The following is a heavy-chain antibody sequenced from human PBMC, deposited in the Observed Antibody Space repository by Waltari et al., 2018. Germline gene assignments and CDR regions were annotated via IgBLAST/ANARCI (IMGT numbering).Heavy chain of an antibody. CDR3: ARELYGSGSYYTAHDAFDI. Sequence: QVQLQESGPGLVKPSETLSLTCTVSGGSISSYYWSWIRQPPGKGLEWIGYIYYSGSTNYHPTIKSRVTISVDTSKNQFSLKLSSVTAADTAVYYCARELYGSGSYYTAHDAFDIWGQGTMVTVSS. V-gene: IGHV4-59*01. J-gene: IGHJ3*02. CDR2: IYYSGST. CDR1: GGSISSYY. D-gene: IGHD3-10*01.